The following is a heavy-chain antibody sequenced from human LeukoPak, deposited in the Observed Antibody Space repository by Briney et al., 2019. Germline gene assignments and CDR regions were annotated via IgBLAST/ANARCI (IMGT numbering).Heavy chain of an antibody. J-gene: IGHJ4*02. CDR3: ASGSSSLVDY. CDR1: GFTFSSYA. Sequence: PGGSLRLSCAASGFTFSSYAMHWVRQAPGKGLEWVAVISYDGSNKYYADSVKGRFTISRDNSKNTLYLQMNSLRAEDTAVYYCASGSSSLVDYWGQGTLVTVSS. CDR2: ISYDGSNK. V-gene: IGHV3-30-3*01. D-gene: IGHD6-6*01.